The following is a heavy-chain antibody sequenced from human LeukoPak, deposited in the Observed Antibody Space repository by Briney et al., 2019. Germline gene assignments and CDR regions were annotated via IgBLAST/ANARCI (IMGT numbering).Heavy chain of an antibody. CDR3: AKGRGAAAADGMDA. V-gene: IGHV3-23*01. Sequence: GGSLRLSCAASGFTFRYYGMSWVRQAPGKGLEWVSSLSGSGSSTHCADSVKGRFTISRDNSKNTLYLQMNSLRAEDTAVYYCAKGRGAAAADGMDAWGQGTTVTVPS. CDR1: GFTFRYYG. J-gene: IGHJ6*02. CDR2: LSGSGSST. D-gene: IGHD6-25*01.